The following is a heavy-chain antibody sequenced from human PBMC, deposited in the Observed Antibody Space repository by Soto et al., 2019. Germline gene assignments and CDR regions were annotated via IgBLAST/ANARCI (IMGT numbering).Heavy chain of an antibody. CDR3: ARDIRGYSRAFDY. J-gene: IGHJ4*02. D-gene: IGHD5-18*01. V-gene: IGHV4-61*01. Sequence: LSLTCTVSGDSVSSGSYYWTWVRQPPGKGLEWIGYISYSGSTNYNPSLQSRVTISIDTSKNQFSLKLTSVTAADTAFYYCARDIRGYSRAFDYWGQGTLVTVSS. CDR2: ISYSGST. CDR1: GDSVSSGSYY.